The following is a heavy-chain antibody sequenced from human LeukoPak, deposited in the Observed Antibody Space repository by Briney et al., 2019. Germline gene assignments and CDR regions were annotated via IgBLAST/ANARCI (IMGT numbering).Heavy chain of an antibody. CDR1: GYTFTTHW. V-gene: IGHV5-51*01. CDR3: ARSASEQWLIRPGAFDD. J-gene: IGHJ4*02. CDR2: IYPGDSDT. Sequence: GESLKISCKGSGYTFTTHWIGWVRQMPGKGLEWMGIIYPGDSDTRYSPSFQGQVTISVDKSISNAYLQWSSLRASDTATCYCARSASEQWLIRPGAFDDWGQGTLVTVSS. D-gene: IGHD6-19*01.